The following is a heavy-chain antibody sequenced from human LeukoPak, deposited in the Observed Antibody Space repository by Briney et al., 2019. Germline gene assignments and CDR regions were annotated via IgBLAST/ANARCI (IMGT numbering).Heavy chain of an antibody. CDR1: GFTFSSYS. CDR2: ISSSSSYI. CDR3: ARDSTDIVVVPAANMSDH. J-gene: IGHJ4*02. D-gene: IGHD2-2*01. Sequence: GGSLRLSCAASGFTFSSYSMNWVRQAPGKGLEWVSSISSSSSYIYYADSVKGRFTISRDNAKNSLYLQMNSLRAEDTAVYYCARDSTDIVVVPAANMSDHWGQGTLVTVSS. V-gene: IGHV3-21*01.